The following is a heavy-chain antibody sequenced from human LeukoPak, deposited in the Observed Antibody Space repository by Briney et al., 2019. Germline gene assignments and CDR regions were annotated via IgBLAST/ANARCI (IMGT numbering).Heavy chain of an antibody. Sequence: SETLSLTCTVSGGSISSSSYYWGWIRQPPGKGLEWIGNIYYSGSTYYNPSLKSRVTISVDTSKNQFSLKLSSVTAADTAVYYCARGEGQLGTTVYWGQGTLVTVSS. J-gene: IGHJ4*02. CDR3: ARGEGQLGTTVY. D-gene: IGHD1-14*01. CDR1: GGSISSSSYY. CDR2: IYYSGST. V-gene: IGHV4-39*07.